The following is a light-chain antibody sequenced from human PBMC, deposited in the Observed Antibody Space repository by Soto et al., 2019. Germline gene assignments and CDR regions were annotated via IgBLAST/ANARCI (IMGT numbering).Light chain of an antibody. CDR2: KTS. V-gene: IGKV2-24*01. J-gene: IGKJ2*01. CDR1: QSLLDSDEETY. CDR3: MQATQFPHT. Sequence: EIVMTQTPLSSPVTLGQPASISCRSSQSLLDSDEETYLSWLQQRPGQPPRLLIYKTSSRFSGVPDRFSGSGAGTDFTLKISRVEVEDVGVYYCMQATQFPHTFGQGTKLEI.